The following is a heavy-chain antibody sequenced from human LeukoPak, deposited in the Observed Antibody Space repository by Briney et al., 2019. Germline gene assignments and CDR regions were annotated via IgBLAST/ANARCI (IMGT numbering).Heavy chain of an antibody. CDR3: ARERQDTVIHSGAFDI. Sequence: GRSLRLSCAASGFTFSNYFMHWVRQAPGKGLEWVADIASDGSHTFYVESVKGRFTISRDNSKNTLYLQMNRLGPEDTAVYFCARERQDTVIHSGAFDIWGQGTMVTVSS. CDR1: GFTFSNYF. V-gene: IGHV3-30-3*01. CDR2: IASDGSHT. D-gene: IGHD2-21*02. J-gene: IGHJ3*02.